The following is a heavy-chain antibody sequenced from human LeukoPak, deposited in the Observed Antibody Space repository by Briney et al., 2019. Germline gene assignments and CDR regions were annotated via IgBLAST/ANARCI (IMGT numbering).Heavy chain of an antibody. V-gene: IGHV5-10-1*01. D-gene: IGHD6-13*01. Sequence: KDGESLKISCKGSGYTFTSQWISWVRQMPGKGLEWMGRIDPSDSYTNYSPSFRGHVTISADKSTSTAYLQWSSLKASDSAIYYCARGPSSSWYWYFDYWGQGSLVIVSS. CDR1: GYTFTSQW. CDR3: ARGPSSSWYWYFDY. CDR2: IDPSDSYT. J-gene: IGHJ4*02.